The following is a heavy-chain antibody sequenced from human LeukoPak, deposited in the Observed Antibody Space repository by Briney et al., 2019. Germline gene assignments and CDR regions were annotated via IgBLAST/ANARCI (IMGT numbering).Heavy chain of an antibody. D-gene: IGHD1-26*01. Sequence: PGGSLRLSCAASGSTFSSYGMNWVRQAPGKGLEWVSYITSSSSAIYYTDSVKGRFTISRDNSKNTLYLQMNSMRAEDSAVYYCAREDRSGSYYDYWGQGTLVTVSS. CDR3: AREDRSGSYYDY. CDR2: ITSSSSAI. J-gene: IGHJ4*02. CDR1: GSTFSSYG. V-gene: IGHV3-48*01.